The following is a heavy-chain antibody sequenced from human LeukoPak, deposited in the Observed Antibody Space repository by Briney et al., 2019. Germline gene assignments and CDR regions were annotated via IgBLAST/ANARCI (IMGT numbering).Heavy chain of an antibody. CDR1: GGSISSYY. CDR3: ARSPTSSSYYYYGMDV. Sequence: PSETLSLTCTVSGGSISSYYWSWMRQPPGKGLEWMGYIYYSGSTNYNPSLKCRVTISVATSKYQFSLKLSSVTAADPAVYYCARSPTSSSYYYYGMDVWGQGTTVTVSS. V-gene: IGHV4-59*01. J-gene: IGHJ6*02. D-gene: IGHD6-6*01. CDR2: IYYSGST.